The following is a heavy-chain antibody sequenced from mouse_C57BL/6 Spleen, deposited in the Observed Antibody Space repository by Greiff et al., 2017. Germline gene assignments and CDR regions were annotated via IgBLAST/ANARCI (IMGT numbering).Heavy chain of an antibody. Sequence: VQLQQPGAELVKPGASVKMSCKASGYTFTSYWITWVKQRPGQGLEWIGDIYPGSGSTNYNDKFKSKATLTVDTSSSTAYMQLSSLTSEDSAVYYCARRSYGSSLYYFDYWGQGTTLTVSS. J-gene: IGHJ2*01. CDR3: ARRSYGSSLYYFDY. V-gene: IGHV1-55*01. D-gene: IGHD1-1*01. CDR2: IYPGSGST. CDR1: GYTFTSYW.